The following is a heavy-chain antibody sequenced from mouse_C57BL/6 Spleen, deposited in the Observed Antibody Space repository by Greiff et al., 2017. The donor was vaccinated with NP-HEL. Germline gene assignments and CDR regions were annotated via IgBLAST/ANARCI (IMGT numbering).Heavy chain of an antibody. Sequence: VQLQQSGPELVKPGASVKISCKASGYAFSSSWMNWVKQRPGKGLEWIGRIYPGDGDTNYNGKFKGKATLTADKSSSTAYMQLSSLTSEDSAVYFCAREGTAQAFYAMDYWGQRTSVTVSS. V-gene: IGHV1-82*01. J-gene: IGHJ4*01. D-gene: IGHD3-1*01. CDR1: GYAFSSSW. CDR3: AREGTAQAFYAMDY. CDR2: IYPGDGDT.